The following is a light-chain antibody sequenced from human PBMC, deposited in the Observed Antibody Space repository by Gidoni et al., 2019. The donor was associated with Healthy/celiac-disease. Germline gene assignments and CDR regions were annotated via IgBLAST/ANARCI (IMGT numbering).Light chain of an antibody. Sequence: DIVMTQSPDSLAVSLGERATINCKSSQSVLYSSNNQNYLAWYQQKPGQPPKLLIYWASTWESGVPDRFSGSGSGTDFTLTISSLQAEDVAVYYCQQYYSTPYTFGQXTKLEIK. CDR2: WAS. J-gene: IGKJ2*01. CDR1: QSVLYSSNNQNY. CDR3: QQYYSTPYT. V-gene: IGKV4-1*01.